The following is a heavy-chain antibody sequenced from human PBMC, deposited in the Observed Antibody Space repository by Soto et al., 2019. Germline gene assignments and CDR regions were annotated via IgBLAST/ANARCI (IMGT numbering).Heavy chain of an antibody. J-gene: IGHJ4*02. D-gene: IGHD6-19*01. Sequence: QLQLQESGPGMVQPSETLSLTCTVSVGSISSSSYYWGWIRQPPGKGLEWIGSIYYSGSTYYNPSRKSRVTISVDTSKNQFSLKLSSVTAADTAVYDCARQPVDRYSSGWDLDYWGQGTLVTVSS. CDR1: VGSISSSSYY. CDR2: IYYSGST. V-gene: IGHV4-39*01. CDR3: ARQPVDRYSSGWDLDY.